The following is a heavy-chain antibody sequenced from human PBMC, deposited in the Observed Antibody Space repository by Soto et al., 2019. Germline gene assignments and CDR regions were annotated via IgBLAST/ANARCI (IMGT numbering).Heavy chain of an antibody. Sequence: PSETLSLTCTVSGGSINTGGYYWNWIRQHPGKGLECIGYIYYSGSTYYNPSLKSRVTISVDTSKNQFSLKLSSVTAADTAVYYCATNGDYYDSSGPKYFHHWGQGTLVTVSS. J-gene: IGHJ1*01. CDR3: ATNGDYYDSSGPKYFHH. CDR1: GGSINTGGYY. CDR2: IYYSGST. V-gene: IGHV4-31*03. D-gene: IGHD3-22*01.